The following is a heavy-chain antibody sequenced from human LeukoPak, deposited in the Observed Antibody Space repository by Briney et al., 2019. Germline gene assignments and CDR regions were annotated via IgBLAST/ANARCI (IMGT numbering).Heavy chain of an antibody. Sequence: GASVKVSCKASGYTFTSYDINWVRQATGQGLEWMGWINLTSGKTGYAQKFQGRVTMTRNTSISTAYMELSSLRSEDTAVYYCARAYYYDSSGYYPEGYYYYYGMDVWGQGTTVTVSS. D-gene: IGHD3-22*01. CDR2: INLTSGKT. CDR1: GYTFTSYD. J-gene: IGHJ6*02. CDR3: ARAYYYDSSGYYPEGYYYYYGMDV. V-gene: IGHV1-8*01.